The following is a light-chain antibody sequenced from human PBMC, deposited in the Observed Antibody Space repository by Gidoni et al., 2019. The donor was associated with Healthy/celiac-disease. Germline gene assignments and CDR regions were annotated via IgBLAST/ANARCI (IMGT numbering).Light chain of an antibody. CDR2: LGS. Sequence: DIEMTQSRLSLPVTPGEPASISCRSSQSLLHSNGYNYLDWYLQKPGQSPQLLIYLGSNRASGVPDRFSGSGSGTDFTLKISRVEAEDVGVYYCMQALQTPRTFXPXTKVXIK. CDR1: QSLLHSNGYNY. V-gene: IGKV2-28*01. CDR3: MQALQTPRT. J-gene: IGKJ3*01.